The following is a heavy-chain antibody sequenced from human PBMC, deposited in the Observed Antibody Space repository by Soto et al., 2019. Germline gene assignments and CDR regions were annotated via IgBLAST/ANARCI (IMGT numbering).Heavy chain of an antibody. CDR1: VFSVSSNY. V-gene: IGHV3-53*01. J-gene: IGHJ5*02. CDR3: ARELYAGFGEHWLDR. CDR2: SYSDGRT. D-gene: IGHD3-10*01. Sequence: ALRLSGAASVFSVSSNYMTCVRHSPGKGLEWVSISYSDGRTNYAYSVKGRFTISRDNSKNTVYLQMTSLSADDTAVYYCARELYAGFGEHWLDRWGQGNPVPVSS.